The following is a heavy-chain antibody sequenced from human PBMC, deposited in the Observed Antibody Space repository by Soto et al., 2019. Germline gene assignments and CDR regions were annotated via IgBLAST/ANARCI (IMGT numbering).Heavy chain of an antibody. CDR2: ISFDGNRK. CDR3: ARDSYRGDVVLTPAPYGNDY. D-gene: IGHD2-2*01. Sequence: GGSLRLSCAASEFAFKSYGMHWVRQAPGKGLAWVAVISFDGNRKHYADSVRGRFTISRDNSKNTLYLQMNSLRTEDTAIYYCARDSYRGDVVLTPAPYGNDYWGRGTLVTVSS. J-gene: IGHJ4*02. CDR1: EFAFKSYG. V-gene: IGHV3-30*03.